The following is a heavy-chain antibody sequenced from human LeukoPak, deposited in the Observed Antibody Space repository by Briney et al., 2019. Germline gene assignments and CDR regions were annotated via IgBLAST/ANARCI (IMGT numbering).Heavy chain of an antibody. Sequence: SETLSLTCTVSGYSISSDYFWGWIRQPPGKGLEWIGSIYHTGSTFYNSSLKSRVTISVDTSKNQFSLKLNSVTAADTAVCYCATVVGRTTATTAYWGQGTLVTVSS. CDR3: ATVVGRTTATTAY. CDR1: GYSISSDYF. J-gene: IGHJ4*02. V-gene: IGHV4-38-2*02. CDR2: IYHTGST. D-gene: IGHD1-1*01.